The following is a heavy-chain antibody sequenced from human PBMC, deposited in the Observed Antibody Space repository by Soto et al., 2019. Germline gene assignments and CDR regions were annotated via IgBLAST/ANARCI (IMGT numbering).Heavy chain of an antibody. CDR2: TIPVFNTA. CDR3: ARGVYGSGNYYTGPSAFDI. J-gene: IGHJ3*02. Sequence: QVQLEQSGAEVKKPGSSVKVSCKASGGTLSDHGVAWLRQAPGQGLEWMGGTIPVFNTAKYAQKFQGRVTVTADKFTNIAYMELSSLRSKDTAFYFCARGVYGSGNYYTGPSAFDIWGQGTMVIVSS. V-gene: IGHV1-69*06. CDR1: GGTLSDHG. D-gene: IGHD3-10*01.